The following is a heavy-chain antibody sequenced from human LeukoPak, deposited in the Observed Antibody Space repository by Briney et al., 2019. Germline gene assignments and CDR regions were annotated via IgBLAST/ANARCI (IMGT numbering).Heavy chain of an antibody. D-gene: IGHD6-19*01. Sequence: WGSLSLTCAASGFTVSSNYLNGVRQAPGKGLEWVSVIYSGGGTNYGDSVKGRFTISRDNSKNTLYLQMNSLRAEDTAVYYCARAQGYSSCGYDIWGQGTLVTVSS. CDR2: IYSGGGT. V-gene: IGHV3-53*01. CDR1: GFTVSSNY. J-gene: IGHJ4*01. CDR3: ARAQGYSSCGYDI.